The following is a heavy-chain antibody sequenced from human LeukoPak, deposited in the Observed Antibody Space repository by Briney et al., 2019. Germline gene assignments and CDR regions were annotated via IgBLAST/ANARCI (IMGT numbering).Heavy chain of an antibody. CDR1: GGSFSGYY. Sequence: PSETLSLTCAVYGGSFSGYYWSWIRQPPGKGLEWIGEINHSGSTNYNPSLKSRVTISVDTSKNQFSLKLSSVTAADTAVYYCARHPPNRAYNWFDPWGQGTLVTVSS. CDR3: ARHPPNRAYNWFDP. J-gene: IGHJ5*02. CDR2: INHSGST. V-gene: IGHV4-34*01. D-gene: IGHD1-14*01.